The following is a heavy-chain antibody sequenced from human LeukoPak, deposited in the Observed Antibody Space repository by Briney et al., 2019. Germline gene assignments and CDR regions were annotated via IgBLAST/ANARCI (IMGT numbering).Heavy chain of an antibody. CDR2: MNSDGSST. CDR3: ARPSGSYYYDAFDI. J-gene: IGHJ3*02. V-gene: IGHV3-74*01. D-gene: IGHD1-26*01. Sequence: GGSLRLSCAASGFTFSGYWTHWVRQAPGKGLVCVSRMNSDGSSTSYADCVKGRFTISRDNPKNTLYLQMNSLRAEDTAVYYCARPSGSYYYDAFDIWGQGQMVTVSS. CDR1: GFTFSGYW.